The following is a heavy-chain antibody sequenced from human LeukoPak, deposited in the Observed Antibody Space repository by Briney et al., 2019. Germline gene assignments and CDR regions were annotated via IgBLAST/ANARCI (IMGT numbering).Heavy chain of an antibody. D-gene: IGHD2-2*01. J-gene: IGHJ4*02. CDR2: ISYDGSNK. Sequence: GRSLRLSCAASGFTFSSYAMHWVRQAPGKGLEWVAVISYDGSNKYYADSVKGRFTISRDNAKNSLYLQMNSLRAEDTAVYYCARVSRLGYCSSTSCRFFDYWGQGTLVTVSS. V-gene: IGHV3-30-3*01. CDR1: GFTFSSYA. CDR3: ARVSRLGYCSSTSCRFFDY.